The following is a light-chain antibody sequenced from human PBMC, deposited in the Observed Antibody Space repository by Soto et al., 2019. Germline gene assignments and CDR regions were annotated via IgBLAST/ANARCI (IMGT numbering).Light chain of an antibody. J-gene: IGLJ2*01. CDR2: DVS. Sequence: QSVLTQPASVSGSPGQSITISCTGTTSDVGAHNYVSWYQHHPGKAPKVLLYDVSNRPSGVSWRFSGSKSGNTASLTIFGLQAEDEANYYCASYTTSSTLVVFGGGTQLTVL. V-gene: IGLV2-14*03. CDR3: ASYTTSSTLVV. CDR1: TSDVGAHNY.